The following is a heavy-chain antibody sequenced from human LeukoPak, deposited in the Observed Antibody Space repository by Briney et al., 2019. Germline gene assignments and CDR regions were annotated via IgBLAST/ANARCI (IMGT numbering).Heavy chain of an antibody. V-gene: IGHV4-59*01. D-gene: IGHD2-2*01. CDR3: ARGGAGSRTSNWFDP. J-gene: IGHJ5*02. CDR2: IYYSGST. CDR1: GGSISSYY. Sequence: PSETLSLTCTVSGGSISSYYWSWIRQPPGKGLEWIGYIYYSGSTNYNPSLKSRVTISVDTSKNQFSLKLSSVTAADTAVYYCARGGAGSRTSNWFDPWGQGTPVTVSS.